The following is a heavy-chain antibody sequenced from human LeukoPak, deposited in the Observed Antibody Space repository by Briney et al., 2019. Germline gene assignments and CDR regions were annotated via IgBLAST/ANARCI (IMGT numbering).Heavy chain of an antibody. D-gene: IGHD6-19*01. CDR3: ARDYGSGWYRS. CDR2: VKQYGTPN. J-gene: IGHJ5*02. V-gene: IGHV3-7*01. Sequence: PGGSLRLSWASSGCSFSSYWMRWGRLPAGDLVEWVDNVKQYGTPNYYVASATGRFPLSRNNAKNSLYLQMNSLRAEDTAVYYCARDYGSGWYRSWGQGTLVTVSP. CDR1: GCSFSSYW.